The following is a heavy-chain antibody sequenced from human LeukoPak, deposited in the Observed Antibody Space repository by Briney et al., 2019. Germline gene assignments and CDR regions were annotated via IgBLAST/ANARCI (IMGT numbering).Heavy chain of an antibody. CDR3: ARAGSRATNDALDI. J-gene: IGHJ3*02. CDR1: GGSISSGGYS. CDR2: IYHSGST. D-gene: IGHD1-26*01. V-gene: IGHV4-30-2*01. Sequence: KPSETLSLTCAVSGGSISSGGYSWSWIRQPPGKGLEWIGYIYHSGSTYYNPSLKSRVTISVDRSKNQFSLKLSSVTAADTAVYYCARAGSRATNDALDIWGQGTMVTVSS.